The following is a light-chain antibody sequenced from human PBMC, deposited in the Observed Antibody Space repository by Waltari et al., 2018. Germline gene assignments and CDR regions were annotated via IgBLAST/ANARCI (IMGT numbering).Light chain of an antibody. V-gene: IGKV3-20*01. CDR3: QQYGTSPPWT. J-gene: IGKJ1*01. Sequence: EIVLTQSPGTLSLSPGERATLSCRASQSVSSSYLAWYQQKPGQAPRLLIYGASSRATGIPDRFSGSGSGTDFTLTISRLEPEDSAVYYCQQYGTSPPWTLGQGTKVEIK. CDR1: QSVSSSY. CDR2: GAS.